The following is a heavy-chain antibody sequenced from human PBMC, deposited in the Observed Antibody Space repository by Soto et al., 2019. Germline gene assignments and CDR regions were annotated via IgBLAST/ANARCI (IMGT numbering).Heavy chain of an antibody. CDR1: GGTFSSYA. D-gene: IGHD3-22*01. Sequence: SVKVSCKASGGTFSSYAISWVRQAPGQGLEWMGGIIPILGTANYAQKFQGRVTITADESTSTAYMELSSRRSEDKAVYYCARVSYDSSGYYGGWFDPWGQGTLVTVSS. V-gene: IGHV1-69*13. J-gene: IGHJ5*02. CDR2: IIPILGTA. CDR3: ARVSYDSSGYYGGWFDP.